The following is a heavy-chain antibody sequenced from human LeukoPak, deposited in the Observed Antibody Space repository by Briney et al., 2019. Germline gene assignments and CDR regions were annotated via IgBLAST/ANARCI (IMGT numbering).Heavy chain of an antibody. V-gene: IGHV4-34*01. CDR2: INHSGST. CDR3: GRRYCSSTSCYLGAFDI. Sequence: SETLSLTCAVYGGSFSGYYWSWIRQPPGKGLEWIGEINHSGSTNYNPSLKSRVTISVDTSKNQFSLKLSSVTAADTAVYYCGRRYCSSTSCYLGAFDIWGQGTMVTVSS. D-gene: IGHD2-2*01. CDR1: GGSFSGYY. J-gene: IGHJ3*02.